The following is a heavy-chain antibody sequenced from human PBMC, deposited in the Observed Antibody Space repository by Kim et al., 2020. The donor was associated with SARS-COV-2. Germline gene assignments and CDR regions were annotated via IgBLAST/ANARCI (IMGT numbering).Heavy chain of an antibody. CDR1: GGTFSSYA. V-gene: IGHV1-69*04. Sequence: SVKVSCKASGGTFSSYAISWVRQAPGQGLEWMGRIIPILGIANYAQKFQGRVTITADKSTSTAYMELSSLRSEDTAVYYCARDLDTRDGYNFRFFDYWGQGTLVTVSS. D-gene: IGHD5-12*01. CDR2: IIPILGIA. CDR3: ARDLDTRDGYNFRFFDY. J-gene: IGHJ4*02.